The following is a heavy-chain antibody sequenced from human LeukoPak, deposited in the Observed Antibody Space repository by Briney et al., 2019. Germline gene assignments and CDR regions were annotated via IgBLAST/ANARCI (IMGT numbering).Heavy chain of an antibody. Sequence: GRSLRLSCAASGFTFDDYAMHWVRQAPGKGLEWVSGISWNSGSIGYADSVKGRFTISRDNAKNSLYLQMNSLRAEDTALYYCARDKRTDSSGYYSDAFDIWGQGTMVTVSS. V-gene: IGHV3-9*01. CDR1: GFTFDDYA. CDR2: ISWNSGSI. J-gene: IGHJ3*02. D-gene: IGHD3-22*01. CDR3: ARDKRTDSSGYYSDAFDI.